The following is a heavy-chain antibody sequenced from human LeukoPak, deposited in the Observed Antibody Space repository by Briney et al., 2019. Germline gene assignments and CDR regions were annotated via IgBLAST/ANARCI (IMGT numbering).Heavy chain of an antibody. V-gene: IGHV3-64D*06. CDR1: GFTFSSYA. CDR3: VNVYHAYSGYDQQNAFDI. CDR2: IRSHGGST. J-gene: IGHJ3*02. D-gene: IGHD5-12*01. Sequence: PGGSRRLSCSASGFTFSSYAIHCVRQVEGKGVESVSAIRSHGGSTYYADCMKGRFTISKDNSKNTLYLTMSSLRAEDTAVYYCVNVYHAYSGYDQQNAFDIWGQGTMVTVS.